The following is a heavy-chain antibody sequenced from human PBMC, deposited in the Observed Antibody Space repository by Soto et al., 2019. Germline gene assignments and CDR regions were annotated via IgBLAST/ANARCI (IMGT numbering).Heavy chain of an antibody. V-gene: IGHV1-69*13. J-gene: IGHJ5*02. CDR3: ARDGSRRFLEWHNPDNWFDP. D-gene: IGHD3-3*01. CDR1: GGTFSSYA. CDR2: IIPIFGTA. Sequence: SVKVSCKASGGTFSSYAISWVRQAPGQGLEWMGGIIPIFGTANYAQKFQGRVTITADESTSTAYMELSSLRSEDTAVYYCARDGSRRFLEWHNPDNWFDPWGQGTLVTVSS.